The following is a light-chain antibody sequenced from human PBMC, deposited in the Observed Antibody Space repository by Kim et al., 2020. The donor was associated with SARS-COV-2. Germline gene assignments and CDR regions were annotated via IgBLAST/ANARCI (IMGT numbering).Light chain of an antibody. V-gene: IGLV2-14*03. J-gene: IGLJ3*02. Sequence: GQSITISCTGTSSDIGTYNYVSWYQQHPDIAPKLMVYDVTKRPSGVSARFSGSKSGNTASLTISGLQAEDEAHYYCSSYTSSNTWVFGGGTQLTVL. CDR1: SSDIGTYNY. CDR3: SSYTSSNTWV. CDR2: DVT.